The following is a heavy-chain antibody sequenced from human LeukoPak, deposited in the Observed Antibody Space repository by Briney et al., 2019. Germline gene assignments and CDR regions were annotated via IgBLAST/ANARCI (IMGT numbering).Heavy chain of an antibody. D-gene: IGHD3-9*01. Sequence: GGPLRLSCAASGITFSTYNMNWVRKAPGKGLEWVSSITSGGTYTYYADSVKGRFTTSRDNAKNSLSLPLSSLRAEETAVYYCARGHYDILTASYKWTPDYWGQGILVTVSS. V-gene: IGHV3-21*06. J-gene: IGHJ4*02. CDR1: GITFSTYN. CDR3: ARGHYDILTASYKWTPDY. CDR2: ITSGGTYT.